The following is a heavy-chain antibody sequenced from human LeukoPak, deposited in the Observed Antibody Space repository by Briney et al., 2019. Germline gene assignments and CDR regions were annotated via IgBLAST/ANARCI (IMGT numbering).Heavy chain of an antibody. CDR2: IDHRGDT. CDR3: ARGPTISETGYFDF. CDR1: GGSFSRYY. V-gene: IGHV4-34*01. J-gene: IGHJ4*03. D-gene: IGHD1-1*01. Sequence: SETLSLTCAVYGGSFSRYYWSWIRQSPGKGLEWIAEIDHRGDTNYNPSVKSRVTISVDTSRNQFSLKVRSLSAADTAVYYCARGPTISETGYFDFWGQGTLVTVSS.